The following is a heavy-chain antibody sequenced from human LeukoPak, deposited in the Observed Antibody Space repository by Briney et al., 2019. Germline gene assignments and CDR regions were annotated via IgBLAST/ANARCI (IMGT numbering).Heavy chain of an antibody. V-gene: IGHV3-23*01. D-gene: IGHD3-10*01. J-gene: IGHJ4*02. CDR3: AKDLGVLWFGELSR. CDR1: GFTFSSYA. Sequence: HAGGSLRLSCAASGFTFSSYAMSWVRQAPGKGLEWVSAISGSGGSTYYADSVKGRFTISRDNSKNTLYLQMNSLRAEDTAVYYCAKDLGVLWFGELSRWGQGTLVTVSS. CDR2: ISGSGGST.